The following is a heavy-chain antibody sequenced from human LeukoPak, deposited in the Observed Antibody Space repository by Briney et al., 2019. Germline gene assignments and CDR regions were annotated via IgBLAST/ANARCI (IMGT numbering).Heavy chain of an antibody. CDR2: IRYDGSNK. V-gene: IGHV3-30*02. J-gene: IGHJ4*02. CDR3: AKDSYDSSGYYRH. CDR1: GFTFSSYG. Sequence: GGSLRLSCAASGFTFSSYGMHWVRQAPGKGLEWVAFIRYDGSNKYYADSVKGRFTISRDNSKNTLYLQMNSLRAEDTAVYYCAKDSYDSSGYYRHWGQGALVTVSS. D-gene: IGHD3-22*01.